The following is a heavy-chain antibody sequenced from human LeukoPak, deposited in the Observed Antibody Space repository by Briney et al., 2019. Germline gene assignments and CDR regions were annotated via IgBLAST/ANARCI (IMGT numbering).Heavy chain of an antibody. CDR1: GVSFSGYY. Sequence: AETLSLTCAVYGVSFSGYYLSWIRQPPGKGLDWIGEIHHSGSTNYNPSLKSRVTISVDTSKNQFSLKLSSVTAADTAVYYCARGRGVRGVYYYYMDVWGKGTTVTVSS. V-gene: IGHV4-34*01. CDR2: IHHSGST. D-gene: IGHD3-10*01. CDR3: ARGRGVRGVYYYYMDV. J-gene: IGHJ6*03.